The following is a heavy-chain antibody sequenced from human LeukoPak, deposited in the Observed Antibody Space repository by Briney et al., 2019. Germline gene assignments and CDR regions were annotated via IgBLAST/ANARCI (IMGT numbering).Heavy chain of an antibody. V-gene: IGHV1-2*02. Sequence: ASVKVSCKASGYTFTGYYMHWVRQAPGQGLEWMGWINPNSGGTNYAQKFQGRVTMTRNTSISTAYMELSSLRSEDTAVYYCARASRSGSYSIDYWGQGTLVTVSS. CDR1: GYTFTGYY. J-gene: IGHJ4*02. D-gene: IGHD1-26*01. CDR3: ARASRSGSYSIDY. CDR2: INPNSGGT.